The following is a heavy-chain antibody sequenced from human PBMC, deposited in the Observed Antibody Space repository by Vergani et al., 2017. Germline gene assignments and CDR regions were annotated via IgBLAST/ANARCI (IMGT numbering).Heavy chain of an antibody. CDR1: GGSISSYY. V-gene: IGHV4-4*07. Sequence: QVQLQESGPGLVKPSETLSLTCTVSGGSISSYYWSWIRQPAGKGLEWIGRIYTSGSTNYNPSLKSRVTMSVDTSKNQFFLKLSSVTAADTAVYYCARDGSSVVVAAFFDYWGQGTLVTVSS. D-gene: IGHD2-15*01. CDR3: ARDGSSVVVAAFFDY. J-gene: IGHJ4*02. CDR2: IYTSGST.